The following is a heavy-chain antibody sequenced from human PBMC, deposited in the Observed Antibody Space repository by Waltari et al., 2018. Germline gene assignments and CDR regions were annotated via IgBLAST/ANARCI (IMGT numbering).Heavy chain of an antibody. CDR1: GFTFSSHW. CDR2: IKQDGSEK. V-gene: IGHV3-7*01. CDR3: ARSSRRSSWYGNFDY. D-gene: IGHD6-13*01. Sequence: EVQLVESGGALVQPGGSLRLSCAASGFTFSSHWTSWVGQAPGKGLEWVANIKQDGSEKYYGDSVEGRFTISRDNAKSSLYLQINSLRAEDTAVYYCARSSRRSSWYGNFDYWGQGTLVTVSS. J-gene: IGHJ4*02.